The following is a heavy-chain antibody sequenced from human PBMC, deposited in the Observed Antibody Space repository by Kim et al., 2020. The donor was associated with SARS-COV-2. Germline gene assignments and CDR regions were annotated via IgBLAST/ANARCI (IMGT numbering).Heavy chain of an antibody. CDR2: ISGSGGRT. CDR3: AKLCSSATCYMDF. CDR1: GFTFSNYA. V-gene: IGHV3-23*01. D-gene: IGHD2-2*02. J-gene: IGHJ4*02. Sequence: GGSLRLSCAASGFTFSNYAMSWVRQAPGKGLEWVSAISGSGGRTYYADSVKGRFTISRDNSKNTLYLQMNSLRAEDTAVYYCAKLCSSATCYMDFWGQGTLVTVSS.